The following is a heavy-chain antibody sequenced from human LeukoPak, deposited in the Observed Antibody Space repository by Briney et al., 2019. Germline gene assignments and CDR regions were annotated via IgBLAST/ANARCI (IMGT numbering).Heavy chain of an antibody. CDR3: AKSYSVAVAGNFDY. J-gene: IGHJ4*02. CDR1: GFIVSSNY. D-gene: IGHD6-19*01. V-gene: IGHV3-66*01. CDR2: IYTDGRT. Sequence: GGSLRLSCSVSGFIVSSNYMSWVRQAPGKGLEYVSVIYTDGRTYYADSVKGRFIISRDNSRNTLYLQMNSLRAEDTAVYYCAKSYSVAVAGNFDYWGQGTLVTVSS.